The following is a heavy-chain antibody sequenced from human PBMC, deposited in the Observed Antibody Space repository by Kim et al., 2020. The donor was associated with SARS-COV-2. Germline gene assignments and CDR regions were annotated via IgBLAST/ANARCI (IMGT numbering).Heavy chain of an antibody. Sequence: ASVKVSCKASGYTFTSYAMHWVRQAPGQRLEWMGWINAGNGNTKYSQKFQGRVTITRDTSASTAYMELSSLRSEDTAVYYCARVGGSVGKSRGYSGYDPRGNWFDPWGQGSLVAVSS. D-gene: IGHD5-12*01. CDR2: INAGNGNT. V-gene: IGHV1-3*01. CDR1: GYTFTSYA. J-gene: IGHJ5*02. CDR3: ARVGGSVGKSRGYSGYDPRGNWFDP.